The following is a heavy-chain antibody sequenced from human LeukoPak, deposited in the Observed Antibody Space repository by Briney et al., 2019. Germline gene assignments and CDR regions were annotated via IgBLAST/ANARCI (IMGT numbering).Heavy chain of an antibody. Sequence: GGSLRLSCAGSGFTFSSYAVHWVRQAPGKGLEWVASISYDGGNKYYVDSVKGRFTISRDNSKNTLYLQMNSLRAEDTAVYYCARDPLLAAAGLNWFDPWGQGTLVTVSS. V-gene: IGHV3-30-3*01. CDR1: GFTFSSYA. CDR3: ARDPLLAAAGLNWFDP. J-gene: IGHJ5*02. CDR2: ISYDGGNK. D-gene: IGHD6-13*01.